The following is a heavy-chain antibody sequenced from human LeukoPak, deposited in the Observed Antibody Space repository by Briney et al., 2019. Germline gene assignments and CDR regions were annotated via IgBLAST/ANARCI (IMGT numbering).Heavy chain of an antibody. CDR1: GGSISSYY. J-gene: IGHJ5*02. Sequence: MSSETLSLTCTVSGGSISSYYWSWIRQPAGKGLEWIWRIYTSGSTNYNPSPKSRVTMSVDTSKNQFSLKLSSVTAADTAVYYCARSQYCGSTSCYDWFDPWGQGTLVTVSS. D-gene: IGHD2-2*01. CDR2: IYTSGST. V-gene: IGHV4-4*07. CDR3: ARSQYCGSTSCYDWFDP.